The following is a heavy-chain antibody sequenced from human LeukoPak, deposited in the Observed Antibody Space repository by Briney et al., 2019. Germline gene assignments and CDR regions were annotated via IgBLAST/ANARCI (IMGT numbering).Heavy chain of an antibody. CDR2: IYYSGST. J-gene: IGHJ4*02. CDR1: GGSISSYY. Sequence: SETLSLTCTVSGGSISSYYWSWIRRPPGKGLEWIGYIYYSGSTNYNPSLKSRVTISVDTSKNQFSLKLSSVTAADTAVYYCARDSHYYDSSGYQTKGLVYWGQGTLVTVSS. CDR3: ARDSHYYDSSGYQTKGLVY. V-gene: IGHV4-59*01. D-gene: IGHD3-22*01.